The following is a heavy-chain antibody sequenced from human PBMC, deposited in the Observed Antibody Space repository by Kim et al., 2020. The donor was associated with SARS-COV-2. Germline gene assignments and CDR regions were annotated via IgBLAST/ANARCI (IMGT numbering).Heavy chain of an antibody. D-gene: IGHD3-22*01. CDR1: GFTFGDYA. J-gene: IGHJ3*02. Sequence: GGSLRLSCTASGFTFGDYAMSWFRQAPGKGLEWVGFIRSKAYGGTTEYAASVKGRFTISRDDSKSIAYLQMNSLKTEDTAVYYCTRDPKYYYDSSGYSVDIWGQGTMVTVSS. CDR3: TRDPKYYYDSSGYSVDI. CDR2: IRSKAYGGTT. V-gene: IGHV3-49*03.